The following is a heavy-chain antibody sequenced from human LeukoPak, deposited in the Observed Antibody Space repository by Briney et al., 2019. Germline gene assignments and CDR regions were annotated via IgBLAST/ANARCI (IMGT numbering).Heavy chain of an antibody. CDR3: ARHEVIVVVVAAFDY. J-gene: IGHJ4*02. D-gene: IGHD2-15*01. CDR2: IYYSGST. V-gene: IGHV4-39*01. Sequence: SETLSLTCTVSGGSISSSSYYWGWIRQPPGKGLEWIGSIYYSGSTYYNPSLKSRATISVDTSKNQFSLKLSSVTAADTAVYYCARHEVIVVVVAAFDYWGQGTLVTVSS. CDR1: GGSISSSSYY.